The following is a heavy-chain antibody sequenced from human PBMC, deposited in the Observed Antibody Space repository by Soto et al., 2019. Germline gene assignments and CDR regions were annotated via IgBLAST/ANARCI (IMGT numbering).Heavy chain of an antibody. CDR1: GYTFSSYG. CDR2: ISTYSVNT. D-gene: IGHD2-8*01. J-gene: IGHJ4*02. CDR3: ARDNGYFDV. V-gene: IGHV1-18*04. Sequence: QIRMLQSGAAVKQPGASVKISCKTSGYTFSSYGINWVRQAPGQGLKWMAWISTYSVNTHYAERVQGRDPVTLDKSARTAFMEMRGLTSDDTAVYFCARDNGYFDVWGQGTLVTVSS.